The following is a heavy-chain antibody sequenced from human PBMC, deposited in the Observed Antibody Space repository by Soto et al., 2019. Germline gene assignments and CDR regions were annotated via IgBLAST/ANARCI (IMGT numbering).Heavy chain of an antibody. CDR1: GGSTSSDNY. CDR3: AREGGESSDGLYYFDS. V-gene: IGHV4-30-4*01. Sequence: SETLSLTCTVSGGSTSSDNYWGWIRQPPGKGLEWIGHIYYSGSTDYNPSLKSRLAISIDTSKNQFSLKLSSVTAADTAVYFCAREGGESSDGLYYFDSWGQGSLVTVS. CDR2: IYYSGST. D-gene: IGHD3-16*01. J-gene: IGHJ4*02.